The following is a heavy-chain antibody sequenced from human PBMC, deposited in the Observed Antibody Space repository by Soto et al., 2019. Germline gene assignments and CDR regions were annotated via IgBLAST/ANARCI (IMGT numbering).Heavy chain of an antibody. J-gene: IGHJ4*02. CDR1: GFRLSDSA. CDR3: AKRNLVVRPPFDY. Sequence: GGSLRLSCAASGFRLSDSAVSWVRQAPGKGLEWVSSLTVTGDSAFYSDSVKGRFTISRDISKSTLYLQMNSLRAEDTAVYYCAKRNLVVRPPFDYWGQGTLVTVSS. CDR2: LTVTGDSA. D-gene: IGHD2-15*01. V-gene: IGHV3-23*01.